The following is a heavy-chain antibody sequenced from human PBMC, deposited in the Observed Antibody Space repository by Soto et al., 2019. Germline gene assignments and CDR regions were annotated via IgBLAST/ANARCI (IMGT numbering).Heavy chain of an antibody. CDR1: GFTFSSFE. J-gene: IGHJ5*01. V-gene: IGHV3-23*01. CDR3: VKGGWLDF. D-gene: IGHD3-16*01. Sequence: GGSLRLSCAASGFTFSSFEMSWVRQAPGRGLEWVAFISDDSSRTYYADAVKGRFTISRDNSKHTLYLQMNSLTAEDTAVYACVKGGWLDFWGQGTLVTVSS. CDR2: ISDDSSRT.